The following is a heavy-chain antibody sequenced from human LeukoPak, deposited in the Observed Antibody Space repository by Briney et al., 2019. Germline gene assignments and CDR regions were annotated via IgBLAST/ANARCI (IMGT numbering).Heavy chain of an antibody. J-gene: IGHJ4*02. D-gene: IGHD2/OR15-2a*01. CDR2: IYYSGST. CDR3: ARGLSLGGGVIFDY. Sequence: SETLSLTCTVSGGSISSYYWSWIRQPPGKGLEWIGYIYYSGSTNYNPSLKSRVTISVDTSKNQFSLKLSSVTAADTAVYYCARGLSLGGGVIFDYWGQGILVTVST. V-gene: IGHV4-59*01. CDR1: GGSISSYY.